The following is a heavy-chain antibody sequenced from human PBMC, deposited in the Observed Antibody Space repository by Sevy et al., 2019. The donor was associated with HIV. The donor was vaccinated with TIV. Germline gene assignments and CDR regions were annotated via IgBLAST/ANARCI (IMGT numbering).Heavy chain of an antibody. J-gene: IGHJ4*02. CDR2: ISSSSSYI. D-gene: IGHD3-10*01. V-gene: IGHV3-21*01. Sequence: GGSLRLSCAASGFTFSSYSMNWVHQAPGKGLEWVSSISSSSSYIYYADSVKGRFTISRDNAKNSLYLQMNSLRAEDTAVYYCARGFRELLQTPNYWGQGTLVTVSS. CDR3: ARGFRELLQTPNY. CDR1: GFTFSSYS.